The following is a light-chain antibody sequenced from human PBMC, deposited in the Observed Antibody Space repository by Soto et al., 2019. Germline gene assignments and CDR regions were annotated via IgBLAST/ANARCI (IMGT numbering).Light chain of an antibody. J-gene: IGLJ1*01. CDR1: SSDVGTFYF. CDR3: CSYAGSYTYV. V-gene: IGLV2-11*01. Sequence: HSVLSQPRSVSGSPGQSVTISCTGTSSDVGTFYFVSWYQQYPDKGPKLIIYDVTERPSGVPDRFSGSKSGNTASLTISGLQAEDEADYYCCSYAGSYTYVFGSGTKVTVL. CDR2: DVT.